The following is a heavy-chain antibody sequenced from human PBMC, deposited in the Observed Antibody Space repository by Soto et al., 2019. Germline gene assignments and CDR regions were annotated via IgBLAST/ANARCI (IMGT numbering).Heavy chain of an antibody. Sequence: QVQLQESGPGLVKPSETLSLTCTVSGGSISSYYWSWIRQPPGKGLEWIGYIYYRGSTNYNPSLKSRVTISVDTSKNKVSLKLSSVTAADTAMYYCARFNWYFDLWGRGTLVTVSS. V-gene: IGHV4-59*01. CDR2: IYYRGST. J-gene: IGHJ2*01. CDR1: GGSISSYY. CDR3: ARFNWYFDL.